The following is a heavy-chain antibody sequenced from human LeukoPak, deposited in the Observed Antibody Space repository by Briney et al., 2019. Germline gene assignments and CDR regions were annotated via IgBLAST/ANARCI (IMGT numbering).Heavy chain of an antibody. CDR3: ATRARIAARPVDY. Sequence: SETLSLTCAVSGGSISSSNWWSWVRQPPGKGLEWIGEIYHSGSTNYNPSLKSRVTISVDKSKNQFSLKLSSVTAADTAVYYCATRARIAARPVDYWGQGTLVTVSS. CDR2: IYHSGST. CDR1: GGSISSSNW. V-gene: IGHV4-4*02. D-gene: IGHD6-6*01. J-gene: IGHJ4*02.